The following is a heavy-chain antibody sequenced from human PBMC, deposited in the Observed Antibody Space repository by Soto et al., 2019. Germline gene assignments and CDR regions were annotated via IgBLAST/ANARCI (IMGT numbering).Heavy chain of an antibody. J-gene: IGHJ4*02. V-gene: IGHV4-39*01. CDR3: AGPEYSSVWPFDY. CDR2: IYNVGST. Sequence: PSETLSLTCTVSGGSISGSSYYWGWIRQPPGKGLEWIGSIYNVGSTYYNPSLKSRVTISVDTSKNQFSLKLSSVTVADTAVYYCAGPEYSSVWPFDYWGQGTLVTVSS. D-gene: IGHD6-19*01. CDR1: GGSISGSSYY.